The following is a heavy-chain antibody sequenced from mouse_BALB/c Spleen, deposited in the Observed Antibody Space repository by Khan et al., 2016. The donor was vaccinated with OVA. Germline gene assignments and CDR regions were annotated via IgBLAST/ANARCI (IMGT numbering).Heavy chain of an antibody. Sequence: EVQLQESGGDLVKPGGSLKLSCAASGFTFSSYSMSWVRQIPDKRLEWVATISSGGDYTYYPDNVKGRFTISRDNAKNTLYLQMSSLKSEDTAMYYCASHLTGSFAYWGQGTLVTVSA. J-gene: IGHJ3*01. V-gene: IGHV5-6*01. CDR2: ISSGGDYT. D-gene: IGHD4-1*01. CDR3: ASHLTGSFAY. CDR1: GFTFSSYS.